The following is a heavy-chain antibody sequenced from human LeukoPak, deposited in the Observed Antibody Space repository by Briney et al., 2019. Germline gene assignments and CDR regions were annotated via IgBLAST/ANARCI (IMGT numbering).Heavy chain of an antibody. J-gene: IGHJ4*02. D-gene: IGHD1-26*01. Sequence: SETLSLTCAVYGGSFSGYYWSWIRQPPGKGLEWIGEINHSGSTNYNPSLKSRVTISVDTSKNQFSLKLGSVTAADTAVYYCARGLVGASESYYFDYWGQGTLVTVSS. CDR3: ARGLVGASESYYFDY. V-gene: IGHV4-34*01. CDR1: GGSFSGYY. CDR2: INHSGST.